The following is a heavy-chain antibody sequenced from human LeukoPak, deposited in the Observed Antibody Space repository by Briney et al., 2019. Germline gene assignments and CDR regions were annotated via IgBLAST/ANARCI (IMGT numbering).Heavy chain of an antibody. Sequence: PRGSLRLSCAASGFTFSRYSMNWVRQAPGKGLEWMGGFDPEDGETIYAQKFQGRVTMTEDTSTDTAYMELSSLRSEDTAVYYCATGGRGWYYFDYWGQGTLVTVSS. CDR3: ATGGRGWYYFDY. CDR1: GFTFSRYS. J-gene: IGHJ4*02. CDR2: FDPEDGET. D-gene: IGHD6-19*01. V-gene: IGHV1-24*01.